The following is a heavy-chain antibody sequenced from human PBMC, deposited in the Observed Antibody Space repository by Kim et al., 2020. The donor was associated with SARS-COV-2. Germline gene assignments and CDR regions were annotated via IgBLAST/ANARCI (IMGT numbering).Heavy chain of an antibody. CDR2: INPSGGST. D-gene: IGHD2-15*01. CDR1: GYTFTSYY. V-gene: IGHV1-46*01. CDR3: ARGYCSGGSCYPLAEYFQH. J-gene: IGHJ1*01. Sequence: ASVKVSCKASGYTFTSYYMHWVRQAPGQGLEWMGIINPSGGSTSYAQKFQGRVTMTRDTSTSTVYMELSSLRSEDTAVYYCARGYCSGGSCYPLAEYFQHWGQGTLVTVSS.